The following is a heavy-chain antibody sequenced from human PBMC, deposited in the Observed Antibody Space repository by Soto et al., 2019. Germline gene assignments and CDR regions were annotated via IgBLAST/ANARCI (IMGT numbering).Heavy chain of an antibody. V-gene: IGHV1-18*01. J-gene: IGHJ6*02. D-gene: IGHD4-17*01. CDR3: ARDHLDYGDYGGGYYGMDV. CDR2: ISAYNGNT. Sequence: QVQLVQSGAEVKKPGASVKVSCKASGYTFTSYGISWVRQAPGQGLEWMGWISAYNGNTNYAQKLQGRVTMTTDPSTSTAYMELRSLRSDDTAVYYCARDHLDYGDYGGGYYGMDVWGQGTTVTVSS. CDR1: GYTFTSYG.